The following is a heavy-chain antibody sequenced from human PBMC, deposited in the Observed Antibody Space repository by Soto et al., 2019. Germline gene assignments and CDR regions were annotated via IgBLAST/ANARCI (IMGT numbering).Heavy chain of an antibody. CDR2: INAGNGNT. D-gene: IGHD3-3*01. V-gene: IGHV1-3*01. CDR3: ARGYAFWSGGADLDV. CDR1: GYTFTSYA. Sequence: QVQLVQSGAEVKKPGASVKVSCKASGYTFTSYAMHLVRQAPGQRLEWMGWINAGNGNTKYSQKFQGRVTTTSDTSARTAYLELSSLRSEDTAVHYCARGYAFWSGGADLDVWGKGTTVTVSS. J-gene: IGHJ6*04.